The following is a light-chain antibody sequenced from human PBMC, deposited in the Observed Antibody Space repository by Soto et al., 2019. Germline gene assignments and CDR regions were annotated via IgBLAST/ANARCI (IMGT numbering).Light chain of an antibody. Sequence: IQMTQSPSTLSASVGDRVTISCRASKRISSWLAWYQQKPGKAPKLLIYDASSLEGGVPSRFSGSGSGTEFTLTISSLQPDDSATYYCQHYNSYPWTFGQGTRVEIK. CDR1: KRISSW. CDR3: QHYNSYPWT. CDR2: DAS. V-gene: IGKV1-5*01. J-gene: IGKJ1*01.